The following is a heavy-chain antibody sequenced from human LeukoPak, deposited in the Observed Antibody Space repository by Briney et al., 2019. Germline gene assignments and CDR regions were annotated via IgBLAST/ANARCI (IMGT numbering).Heavy chain of an antibody. Sequence: SETLSLTCSVSGGSIISGAYYWSWIRQHPGKGLEWIGYIYYSGNTYYNPPLKSRIIISVDTSKNQFSLKLSSVTAADTAVYYCARERLVAGSTVFDYWGQGTLVTVSS. CDR3: ARERLVAGSTVFDY. J-gene: IGHJ4*02. CDR2: IYYSGNT. V-gene: IGHV4-31*03. CDR1: GGSIISGAYY. D-gene: IGHD6-6*01.